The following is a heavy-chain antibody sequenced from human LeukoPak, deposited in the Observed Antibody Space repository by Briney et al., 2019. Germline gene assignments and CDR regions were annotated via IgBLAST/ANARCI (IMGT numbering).Heavy chain of an antibody. J-gene: IGHJ4*02. V-gene: IGHV3-7*01. CDR3: ARGTHFVYNFWSGYFDY. D-gene: IGHD3-3*01. Sequence: GGSLSRYCAASGFTISNYWLTWVRQAPGKGLEWVANIKQDGSDKYYVDSVKGRFTISRDNTTDSLYLQLNSLRAEDTAVYYCARGTHFVYNFWSGYFDYWGQGTLVTVSS. CDR1: GFTISNYW. CDR2: IKQDGSDK.